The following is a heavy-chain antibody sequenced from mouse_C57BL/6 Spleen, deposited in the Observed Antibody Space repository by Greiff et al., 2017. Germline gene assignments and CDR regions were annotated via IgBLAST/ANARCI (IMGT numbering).Heavy chain of an antibody. CDR2: ISSGSSTI. Sequence: DVKLQESGGGLVKPGGSLKLSCAASGFTFSDYGMHWVRQAPEKGLEWVAYISSGSSTIYYADTVKGRFTISRDNAKNTLFLQMTSLRSEDTAMYYCATTGFFDYWGQGTTLTVSS. V-gene: IGHV5-17*01. J-gene: IGHJ2*01. CDR1: GFTFSDYG. D-gene: IGHD4-1*01. CDR3: ATTGFFDY.